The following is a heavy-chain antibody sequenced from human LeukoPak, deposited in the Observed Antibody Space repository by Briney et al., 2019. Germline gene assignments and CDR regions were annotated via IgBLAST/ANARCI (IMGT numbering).Heavy chain of an antibody. J-gene: IGHJ4*02. Sequence: ASVKVSCKASGYTFTFYSINWLRQAPGQGLEWMGWITTSTGKPTYAQGFTGRFVFSLDTSVSTTYLHINSLKAEDTAVYYCARDTSMINFDYWRQGSLVTVSS. D-gene: IGHD3-16*01. CDR3: ARDTSMINFDY. CDR1: GYTFTFYS. CDR2: ITTSTGKP. V-gene: IGHV7-4-1*02.